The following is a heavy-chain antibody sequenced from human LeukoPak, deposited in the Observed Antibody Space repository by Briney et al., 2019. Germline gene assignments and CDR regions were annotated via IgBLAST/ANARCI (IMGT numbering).Heavy chain of an antibody. V-gene: IGHV3-48*03. CDR1: GFTFSSYE. D-gene: IGHD3-16*02. CDR3: ARDSIVNFDY. Sequence: PGGSLRLSCAASGFTFSSYEMNWVRQAPGKGLEWVSYISSSGSTIYYADSVKGRFTISRENAKNSLYLQMNSLRAEDTAVYYCARDSIVNFDYWGQGTLVTVSS. CDR2: ISSSGSTI. J-gene: IGHJ4*02.